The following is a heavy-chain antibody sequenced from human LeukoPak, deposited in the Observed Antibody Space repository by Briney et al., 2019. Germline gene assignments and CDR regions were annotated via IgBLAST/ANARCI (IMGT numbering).Heavy chain of an antibody. CDR1: GYSFTSYR. V-gene: IGHV5-51*01. D-gene: IGHD2-15*01. CDR3: ARQKTTDTYCSGGSCYDWFDP. Sequence: GESLKISCKGSGYSFTSYRIGWVRQMPGKGLEWMGIIYPGDSDTRYSPSFQGQVTISADKSISTAYLQWSSLKASDTAMYYCARQKTTDTYCSGGSCYDWFDPWGQGTLVTVSS. CDR2: IYPGDSDT. J-gene: IGHJ5*02.